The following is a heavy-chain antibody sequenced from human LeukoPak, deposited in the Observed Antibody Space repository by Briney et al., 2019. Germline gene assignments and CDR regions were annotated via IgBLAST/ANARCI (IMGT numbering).Heavy chain of an antibody. CDR1: GGSISSSSYY. CDR2: IYYSGST. D-gene: IGHD1-14*01. J-gene: IGHJ5*02. Sequence: SETVSLTCTVSGGSISSSSYYWGWIRQPPGKGLEWIGSIYYSGSTYYNPSLKSRVTISVDTSKNQFSLKLSSVTAADTAVYYCARAMRGIRANNWFDPWGQGTLVTVSS. CDR3: ARAMRGIRANNWFDP. V-gene: IGHV4-39*07.